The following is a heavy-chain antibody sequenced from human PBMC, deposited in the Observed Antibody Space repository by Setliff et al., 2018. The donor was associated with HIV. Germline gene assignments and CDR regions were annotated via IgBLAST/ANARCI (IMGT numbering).Heavy chain of an antibody. CDR3: ARLTTLTGSDI. J-gene: IGHJ4*03. V-gene: IGHV1-18*04. Sequence: ASVKVSCKASGYTFTTYGISWVRQAPGHGLEWMGWISPNFGHTKYAQKFLDRVTMTIDTSTSTAYMELRSLRSDDTAVYYCARLTTLTGSDIWGQGTLVTVSS. D-gene: IGHD4-17*01. CDR1: GYTFTTYG. CDR2: ISPNFGHT.